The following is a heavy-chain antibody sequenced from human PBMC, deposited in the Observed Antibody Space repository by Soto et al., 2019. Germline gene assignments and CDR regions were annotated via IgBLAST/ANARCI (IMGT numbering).Heavy chain of an antibody. CDR2: TLGGGDMT. Sequence: GGSLRLSCAASGFTFSNYAMTWVRQAPGKGLEWISATLGGGDMTYNADSVKGRFTISRDNSKNTLYLQMNNLRVEDTALYYWAKSAYSSSYFWHFDLWGRGTLVTVSS. CDR3: AKSAYSSSYFWHFDL. CDR1: GFTFSNYA. D-gene: IGHD6-6*01. J-gene: IGHJ2*01. V-gene: IGHV3-23*01.